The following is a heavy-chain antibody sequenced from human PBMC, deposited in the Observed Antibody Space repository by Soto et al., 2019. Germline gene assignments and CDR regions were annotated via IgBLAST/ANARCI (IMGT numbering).Heavy chain of an antibody. D-gene: IGHD2-15*01. CDR3: ARVGGFCSGGSCQVLFFDS. Sequence: EVQLVESGGGLVQPGGSLRLSCAASGFTFSNYWMSWVRQAPGKGLEWVANIKLDGREKDCVDSVKGRFTISRDNAKKSLDLQMNSLRAEDTAVYYCARVGGFCSGGSCQVLFFDSWGQGALVTVSS. J-gene: IGHJ4*02. CDR1: GFTFSNYW. V-gene: IGHV3-7*01. CDR2: IKLDGREK.